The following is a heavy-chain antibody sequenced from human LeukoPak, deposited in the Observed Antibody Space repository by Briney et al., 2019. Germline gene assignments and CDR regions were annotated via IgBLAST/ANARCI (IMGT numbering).Heavy chain of an antibody. CDR1: GGSISSSNYS. D-gene: IGHD5-12*01. V-gene: IGHV4-39*02. CDR2: VYYSGST. Sequence: SETLSLTCSVSGGSISSSNYSWGWIRQPPGKGLEWIGSVYYSGSTYYNSSLKSRVSISVDTSKNQFSLRLNSVTPEDTAVYYCARGIVATILLGLGGSNYYYMDVWGKGTTVTISS. J-gene: IGHJ6*03. CDR3: ARGIVATILLGLGGSNYYYMDV.